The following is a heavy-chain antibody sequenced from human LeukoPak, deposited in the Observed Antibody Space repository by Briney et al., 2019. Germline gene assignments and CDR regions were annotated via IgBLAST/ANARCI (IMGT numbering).Heavy chain of an antibody. CDR2: IYSGGST. J-gene: IGHJ4*02. CDR3: ARDGSTSGWGYFDY. CDR1: GFTFSDYY. D-gene: IGHD6-19*01. V-gene: IGHV3-53*01. Sequence: SGGSLRLSCAASGFTFSDYYMTWFRQAPGKGLEWVSVIYSGGSTYYADSVKGRFTISRDNSKNTLYLQMNSLRAEDTAVYYCARDGSTSGWGYFDYWGQGTLVTVSS.